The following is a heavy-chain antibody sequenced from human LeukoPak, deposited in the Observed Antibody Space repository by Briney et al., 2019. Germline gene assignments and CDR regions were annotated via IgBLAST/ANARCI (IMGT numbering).Heavy chain of an antibody. D-gene: IGHD3-22*01. CDR3: AREVSEGFDF. CDR1: GFTFSGYS. V-gene: IGHV3-21*01. CDR2: FGTRSTSV. J-gene: IGHJ4*02. Sequence: GGSLRLSCTASGFTFSGYSMNWIRQAPGKGLEWVSSFGTRSTSVYHAGSVKGRFAISRDNAKNSLYLRMNSLRAEDTALYYCAREVSEGFDFWGQGTLVTVSS.